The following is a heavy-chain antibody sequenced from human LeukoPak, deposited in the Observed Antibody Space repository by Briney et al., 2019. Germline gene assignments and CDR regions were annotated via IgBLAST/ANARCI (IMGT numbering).Heavy chain of an antibody. CDR3: VCGPSFVSTSLQTAHNWFDP. V-gene: IGHV1-24*01. CDR2: FDPEDGET. J-gene: IGHJ5*02. Sequence: ASVKVSCKVSGYTLTELSMHWVRQAPGKGLEWMGGFDPEDGETIYAQKFQGRVTMIEDTSTDTAYMELSSLRSEDTAVYYCVCGPSFVSTSLQTAHNWFDPWGQGTLVTVSS. CDR1: GYTLTELS. D-gene: IGHD2-2*01.